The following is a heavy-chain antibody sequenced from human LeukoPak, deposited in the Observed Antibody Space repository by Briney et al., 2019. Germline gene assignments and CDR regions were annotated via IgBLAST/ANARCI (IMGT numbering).Heavy chain of an antibody. V-gene: IGHV1-69*05. D-gene: IGHD1-26*01. J-gene: IGHJ6*03. CDR1: GGTFSSYA. CDR3: PRDRIEPIVGATRYSYYMDV. CDR2: ISTSIGTA. Sequence: SVKVSCKASGGTFSSYAISWVRQAPGQGLEWMGRISTSIGTANYAQKLQGRVTITTEEATNTAYMQLSSLRSEDTAVYYCPRDRIEPIVGATRYSYYMDVGGKGSTVTVSS.